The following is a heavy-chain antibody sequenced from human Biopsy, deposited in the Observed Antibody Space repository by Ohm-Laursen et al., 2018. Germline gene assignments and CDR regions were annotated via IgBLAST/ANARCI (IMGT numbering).Heavy chain of an antibody. CDR1: GGSISSDW. CDR2: VYYSGTT. V-gene: IGHV4-59*07. CDR3: TRATNSTGWPYYYFYGMDI. Sequence: SDTLSLTCAVSGGSISSDWWSWIRQTPGKGLEWIGYVYYSGTTTYNPSLGSRVTISVDTSMNQISLRLQSVTAADTAIYYCTRATNSTGWPYYYFYGMDIWGQGTTVTVSS. J-gene: IGHJ6*02. D-gene: IGHD2/OR15-2a*01.